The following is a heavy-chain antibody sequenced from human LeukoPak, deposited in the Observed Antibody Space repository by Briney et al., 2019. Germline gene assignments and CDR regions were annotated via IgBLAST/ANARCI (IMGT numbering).Heavy chain of an antibody. Sequence: SETLSLTCTVSGGSISSSAYYWGWIRQPPGKGLEWIGSIYYSGSTYSNPSLKSRVTISVDTSKNQFSLKLSSVTAADTAVYYCARGGLGLVSTNFNWFDPWGQGTRVTVSS. CDR1: GGSISSSAYY. J-gene: IGHJ5*02. V-gene: IGHV4-39*07. D-gene: IGHD3-3*01. CDR2: IYYSGST. CDR3: ARGGLGLVSTNFNWFDP.